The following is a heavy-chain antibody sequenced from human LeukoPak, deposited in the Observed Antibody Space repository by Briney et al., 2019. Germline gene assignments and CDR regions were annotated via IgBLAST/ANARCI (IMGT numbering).Heavy chain of an antibody. V-gene: IGHV1-18*01. Sequence: ASVKVSCKASGYTFTTYGISWVRQAPGQGLEWMGWISACNTNYAQKVQGRVTMTTDTSTNTAYMELRSLRFDDTAIYYCVRDRALAVRGVIMGLHWGQGTLVTVSS. D-gene: IGHD3-10*01. CDR2: ISACNT. CDR3: VRDRALAVRGVIMGLH. CDR1: GYTFTTYG. J-gene: IGHJ4*02.